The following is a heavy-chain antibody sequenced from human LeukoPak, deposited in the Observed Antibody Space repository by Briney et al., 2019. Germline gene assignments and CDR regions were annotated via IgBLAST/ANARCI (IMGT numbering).Heavy chain of an antibody. V-gene: IGHV4-61*02. D-gene: IGHD2-2*01. CDR3: ARGVVPTYRAYYFDY. J-gene: IGHJ4*02. Sequence: SETLSLTCTVSGGSISSGSYYWSWIRQPAGKGLEWIGRIYTSGSTNYNPSLESRVTISVDTSKNQFSLKLSSVTAADTAVYYCARGVVPTYRAYYFDYWGQGTLVTVSS. CDR1: GGSISSGSYY. CDR2: IYTSGST.